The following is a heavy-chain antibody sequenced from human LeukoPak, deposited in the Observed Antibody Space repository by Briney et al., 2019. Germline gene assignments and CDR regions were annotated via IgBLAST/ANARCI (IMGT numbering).Heavy chain of an antibody. D-gene: IGHD1-26*01. V-gene: IGHV4-61*09. CDR2: VYTTGST. Sequence: SQTLSLTCTVSGGSISSGICYWSWIRQPAGKGLEWVGHVYTTGSTNYNPSLKSRVNISVETSKNKSSLNLNSVTAADTAVYYCASGQGALFDYWGQGTLVTVSS. J-gene: IGHJ4*02. CDR3: ASGQGALFDY. CDR1: GGSISSGICY.